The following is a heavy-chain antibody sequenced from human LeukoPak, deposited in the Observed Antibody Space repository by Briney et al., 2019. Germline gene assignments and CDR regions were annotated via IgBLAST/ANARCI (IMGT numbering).Heavy chain of an antibody. D-gene: IGHD3-22*01. CDR2: INHSGST. Sequence: LSETLSLTCAVYGGSFSGYYWSWIRQPPGKGLEWIGEINHSGSTNYNPSFKSRVTISVDTSKNQFSLKLSSVTAADTAVYYCARGYYDSSGYAQDGSETFDYWGQGTLVTVSS. CDR3: ARGYYDSSGYAQDGSETFDY. CDR1: GGSFSGYY. V-gene: IGHV4-34*01. J-gene: IGHJ4*02.